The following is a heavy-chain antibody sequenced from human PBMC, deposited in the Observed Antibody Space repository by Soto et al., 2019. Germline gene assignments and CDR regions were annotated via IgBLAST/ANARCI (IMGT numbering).Heavy chain of an antibody. Sequence: QVPLVESGGGVVQPGRSLRLSCAASGFTFSTYGMYWVRQAPVRGLEWVAVISDDGSDRYYADSVKGRFSISRDNSKNTLYLQMNSLRAEDTALYYCAKDQTHACEIWGQGTMVTVSA. CDR1: GFTFSTYG. CDR2: ISDDGSDR. J-gene: IGHJ3*02. CDR3: AKDQTHACEI. V-gene: IGHV3-30*18.